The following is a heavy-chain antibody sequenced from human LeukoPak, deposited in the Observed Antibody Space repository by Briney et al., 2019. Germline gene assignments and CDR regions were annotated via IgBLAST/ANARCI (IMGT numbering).Heavy chain of an antibody. J-gene: IGHJ4*02. V-gene: IGHV4-39*07. Sequence: SETLSLTCTVSGGSISSSTYYWGWIRQPPGKGLEWIASIYYSGSTYYNPSLKSRITISIDTSKNQFSLKVSSVTAADTAVYYCARSYSTGWHYFDYWGQGTLVTVSS. CDR2: IYYSGST. CDR3: ARSYSTGWHYFDY. D-gene: IGHD6-19*01. CDR1: GGSISSSTYY.